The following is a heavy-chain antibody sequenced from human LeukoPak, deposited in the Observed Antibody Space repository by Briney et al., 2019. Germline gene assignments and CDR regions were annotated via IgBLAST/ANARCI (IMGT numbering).Heavy chain of an antibody. Sequence: SETLSLTCAGSGVSISSYYWSWIRQPPGMGLEWIGYISYTGSFNYNPSLQSRVTISVDTSKNLLSLKLRSVIAADTALYYCARHSHTAYDGMFESWGQGTLVSVSS. CDR1: GVSISSYY. CDR3: ARHSHTAYDGMFES. V-gene: IGHV4-59*01. J-gene: IGHJ4*02. D-gene: IGHD5-12*01. CDR2: ISYTGSF.